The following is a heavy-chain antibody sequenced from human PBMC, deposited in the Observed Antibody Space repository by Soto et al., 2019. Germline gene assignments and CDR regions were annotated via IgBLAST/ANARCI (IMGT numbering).Heavy chain of an antibody. V-gene: IGHV4-59*01. CDR2: IHYSGST. J-gene: IGHJ4*02. CDR3: ATSYGNAWYTY. CDR1: GGSISSYY. Sequence: SEILSLTCTVSGGSISSYYWSWIRQPPGKGLECIGYIHYSGSTNYNPSLKSRVTISLDTSKNHFSLQLTSVTAADTAVYYCATSYGNAWYTYWGQGTQVTVSS. D-gene: IGHD6-13*01.